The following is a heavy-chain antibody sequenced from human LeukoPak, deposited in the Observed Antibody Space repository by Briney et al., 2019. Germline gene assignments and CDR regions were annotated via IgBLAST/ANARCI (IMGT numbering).Heavy chain of an antibody. CDR3: VRDLLGNYFYYYLDV. CDR2: IKQDGSEK. V-gene: IGHV3-7*01. J-gene: IGHJ6*03. Sequence: PGGSLRLSCAASGFTFSSYWMSWVRQAPGKGLEWVANIKQDGSEKYYVDSVKGRFTISRDNAKNSVYLQMNSLRAEDTAVYYCVRDLLGNYFYYYLDVWGKGTTVTASS. CDR1: GFTFSSYW. D-gene: IGHD7-27*01.